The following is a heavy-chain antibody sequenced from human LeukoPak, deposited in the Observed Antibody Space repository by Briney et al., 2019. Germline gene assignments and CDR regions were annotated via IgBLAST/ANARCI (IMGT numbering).Heavy chain of an antibody. CDR2: ISGSGGGT. V-gene: IGHV3-23*01. D-gene: IGHD1-26*01. CDR1: GFTFSSYA. CDR3: VKDLGRYRNNCFDY. J-gene: IGHJ4*02. Sequence: GWSLRLSCAASGFTFSSYAMSWVRQAPEKGLEWGSTISGSGGGTYYADSVKGRFTISRDDSKNTLYLQMNSLRAEDTAVYYCVKDLGRYRNNCFDYWGQGTLVTVSS.